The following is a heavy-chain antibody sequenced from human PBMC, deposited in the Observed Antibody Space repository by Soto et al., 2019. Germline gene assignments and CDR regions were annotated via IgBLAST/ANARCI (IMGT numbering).Heavy chain of an antibody. CDR1: GGSISSGGYY. D-gene: IGHD3-22*01. CDR2: IYYSGST. Sequence: SETLSLTCTVSGGSISSGGYYWSWIRQHPGKGLEWIGYIYYSGSTYYNPSLKSRVTISVDTSKNQFSLKLSSVTAADTAVYYCARVSASYDSSGYLYYFDYWGQGTLVTVSS. J-gene: IGHJ4*02. CDR3: ARVSASYDSSGYLYYFDY. V-gene: IGHV4-31*03.